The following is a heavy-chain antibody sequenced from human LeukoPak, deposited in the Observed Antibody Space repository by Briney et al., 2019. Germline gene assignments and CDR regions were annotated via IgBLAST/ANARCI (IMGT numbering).Heavy chain of an antibody. Sequence: GASVKVSCKASGGTFSSYAISWVRQAPGQGLEWMGGIIPIFGTANYAQKFQGRVTITADESTSTAYMELTSLRSEDTAVYYCARVDCRGGSSYFYNWFEPWGQGPLVTVSS. J-gene: IGHJ5*02. CDR2: IIPIFGTA. D-gene: IGHD2-15*01. CDR1: GGTFSSYA. V-gene: IGHV1-69*01. CDR3: ARVDCRGGSSYFYNWFEP.